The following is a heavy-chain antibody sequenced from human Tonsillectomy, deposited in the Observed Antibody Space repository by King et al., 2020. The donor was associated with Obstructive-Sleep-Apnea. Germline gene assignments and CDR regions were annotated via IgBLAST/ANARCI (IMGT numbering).Heavy chain of an antibody. V-gene: IGHV3-74*01. CDR3: TRDVLAGFDP. CDR2: INGDGSST. Sequence: GQLVQSGGGLVQPGGSLRLSCVASGFTFSGYWMHWVRQAPGKGLVWVSCINGDGSSTSYADSVKGRFTISRDNAKHTRYLQMNSVRAEDTSVYYCTRDVLAGFDPWGQGTLVTVSS. J-gene: IGHJ5*02. D-gene: IGHD5/OR15-5a*01. CDR1: GFTFSGYW.